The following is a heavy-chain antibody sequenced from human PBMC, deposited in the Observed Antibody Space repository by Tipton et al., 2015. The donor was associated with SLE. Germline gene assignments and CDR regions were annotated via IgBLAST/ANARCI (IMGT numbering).Heavy chain of an antibody. J-gene: IGHJ4*02. D-gene: IGHD3-22*01. V-gene: IGHV1-69*01. CDR1: GGTFSTYA. CDR3: ARGALAGDYYDTNGYPYYFNY. CDR2: IIPIFGIP. Sequence: QVQLVQSGAEVKQPGSSVKVSCKASGGTFSTYAINWVRQAPGQGLEWMGGIIPIFGIPVFARKFQGTVTLTADESTSTAYMELSSLRSEDTAVYYCARGALAGDYYDTNGYPYYFNYWGQGTLVTVSS.